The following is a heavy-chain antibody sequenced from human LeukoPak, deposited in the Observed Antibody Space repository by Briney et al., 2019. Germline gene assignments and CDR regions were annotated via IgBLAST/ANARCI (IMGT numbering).Heavy chain of an antibody. J-gene: IGHJ5*02. Sequence: PGGSLRLSCSASGFTLSHYWMTWVRQAPGKGLEWVASIKEDGSETSYVDSVKGRFTISRDNAKNSLYLQMNSLGAEDTAVYYCVRGGSYTFDHWGQGILVAVSS. CDR3: VRGGSYTFDH. CDR2: IKEDGSET. CDR1: GFTLSHYW. V-gene: IGHV3-7*01. D-gene: IGHD1-26*01.